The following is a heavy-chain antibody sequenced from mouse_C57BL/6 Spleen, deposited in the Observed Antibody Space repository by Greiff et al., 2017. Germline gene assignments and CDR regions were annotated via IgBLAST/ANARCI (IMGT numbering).Heavy chain of an antibody. V-gene: IGHV1-9*01. J-gene: IGHJ4*01. CDR2: ILPGSGST. CDR1: GYTFTGYW. D-gene: IGHD1-1*01. Sequence: VQLQQSGAELMKPGASVKLSCKATGYTFTGYWIEWVKQRPGHGLELIGEILPGSGSTNYNEKFKGKATFTADTSSNTAYMQLSSLTTEDSAIYYCALNYGTLYYAMDYWGQGTSVTVSS. CDR3: ALNYGTLYYAMDY.